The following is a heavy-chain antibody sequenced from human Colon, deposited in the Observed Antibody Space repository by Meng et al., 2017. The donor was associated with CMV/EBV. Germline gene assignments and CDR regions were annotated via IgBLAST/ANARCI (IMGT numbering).Heavy chain of an antibody. Sequence: GGSLRLSCAASGFTFSSYWMSWVRQAPGKGLEWVATIKQDGSEKYYVDSVKGRFTISRDNAKNSLYLQMNSLRAEDTAVYYCARGGAAAAGPKGGRNWFDPWGQGTLVTVSS. CDR3: ARGGAAAAGPKGGRNWFDP. CDR1: GFTFSSYW. J-gene: IGHJ5*02. CDR2: IKQDGSEK. V-gene: IGHV3-7*01. D-gene: IGHD6-13*01.